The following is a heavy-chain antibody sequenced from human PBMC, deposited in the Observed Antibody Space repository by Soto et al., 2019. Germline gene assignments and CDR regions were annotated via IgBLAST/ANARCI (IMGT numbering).Heavy chain of an antibody. D-gene: IGHD3-9*01. CDR1: GYSINSGYY. CDR3: ARDGTLRYFDWLSPPGYYYGMDV. CDR2: IYHSGST. J-gene: IGHJ6*02. Sequence: SETLSLTCAVSGYSINSGYYWGWIRLPPGKGLEWIESIYHSGSTYYNPSLKSRVTISVDTSKNQFSLKLSSVTAADTAVYYCARDGTLRYFDWLSPPGYYYGMDVWGQGTTVTVSS. V-gene: IGHV4-38-2*02.